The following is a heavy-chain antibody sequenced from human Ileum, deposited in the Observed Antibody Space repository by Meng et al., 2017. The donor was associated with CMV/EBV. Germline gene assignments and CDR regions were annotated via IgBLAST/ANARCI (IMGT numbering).Heavy chain of an antibody. Sequence: FTSYWIGWVRQMPGKGLEWMGIIYPDDSDTRYSPSFQGQVTISADKSISTAYLQWSSLKASDTAMYYCARHSGHCTNGLCYWYFDLWGRGTLVTVSS. D-gene: IGHD2-8*01. V-gene: IGHV5-51*01. CDR1: FTSYW. CDR2: IYPDDSDT. J-gene: IGHJ2*01. CDR3: ARHSGHCTNGLCYWYFDL.